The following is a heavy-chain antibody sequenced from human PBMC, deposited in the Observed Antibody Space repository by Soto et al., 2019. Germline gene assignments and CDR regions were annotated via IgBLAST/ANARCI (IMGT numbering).Heavy chain of an antibody. CDR3: AKSQSVVVATTADY. D-gene: IGHD2-15*01. CDR1: GYSISSSNW. CDR2: IYYSGTT. Sequence: SETLSLTCAVSGYSISSSNWWGWIRQPPGKGLEWIGYIYYSGTTYYNPSLKSRVTMSVDTSKNQFSLKLTSVNSLRAEDTAVYYCAKSQSVVVATTADYWGQGTLVTVSS. J-gene: IGHJ4*02. V-gene: IGHV4-28*01.